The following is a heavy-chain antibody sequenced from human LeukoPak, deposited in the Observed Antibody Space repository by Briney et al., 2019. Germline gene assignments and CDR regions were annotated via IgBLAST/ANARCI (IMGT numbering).Heavy chain of an antibody. CDR1: GGSISSSSYY. J-gene: IGHJ6*02. D-gene: IGHD3-3*01. V-gene: IGHV4-39*07. CDR3: ARVPYQTIYDYYYYGMDV. CDR2: IYYSGST. Sequence: SETLSLTCTVSGGSISSSSYYWGWIRQPPGKGLEWIGSIYYSGSTYYNPSLKSRVTISVDTSKNQLSLKLSSVTAADTAVYYCARVPYQTIYDYYYYGMDVWGQGTTVTVSS.